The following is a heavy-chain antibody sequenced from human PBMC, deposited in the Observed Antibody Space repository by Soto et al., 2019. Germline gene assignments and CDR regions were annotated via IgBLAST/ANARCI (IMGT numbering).Heavy chain of an antibody. CDR1: YGSFSGYY. V-gene: IGHV4-34*01. Sequence: FETLSLTWTVYYGSFSGYYWSWIRQNPGKWLEWIGEINHSGSTNYNPSLKSRVTISVDTSKNQFSLKLSSVTAADTAVYYCARGLRVYYYYYYMEVWGKGTTVTVSS. CDR3: ARGLRVYYYYYYMEV. J-gene: IGHJ6*03. CDR2: INHSGST.